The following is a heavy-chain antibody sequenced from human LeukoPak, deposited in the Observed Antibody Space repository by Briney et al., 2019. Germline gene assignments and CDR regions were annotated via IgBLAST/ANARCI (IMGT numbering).Heavy chain of an antibody. D-gene: IGHD2-21*01. V-gene: IGHV4-30-4*01. CDR2: IYYSGST. CDR3: ARGFLYYFDY. J-gene: IGHJ4*02. CDR1: GGSISSGDYY. Sequence: SQTLSLTCTVSGGSISSGDYYWSWVRQPPGKGLEWIGYIYYSGSTYYNPSLKSRVTISVDTPKNQFPLKLSSVTAADTAVYYCARGFLYYFDYWGQGTLVTVSS.